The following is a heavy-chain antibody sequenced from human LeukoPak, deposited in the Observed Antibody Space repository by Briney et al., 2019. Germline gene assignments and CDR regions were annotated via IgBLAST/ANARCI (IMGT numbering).Heavy chain of an antibody. CDR2: ISAYNGNT. V-gene: IGHV1-18*01. CDR3: ARRSRRTGYCSSTSCYLPDY. J-gene: IGHJ4*02. CDR1: GYTFTSYG. Sequence: ASVKVSCKASGYTFTSYGISWVRQAPGQGLEWMGWISAYNGNTNYAQKLQGRVTMTTDTSTSTAYMELRSLRSDDTAVYYCARRSRRTGYCSSTSCYLPDYWGQGTLVTVSS. D-gene: IGHD2-2*01.